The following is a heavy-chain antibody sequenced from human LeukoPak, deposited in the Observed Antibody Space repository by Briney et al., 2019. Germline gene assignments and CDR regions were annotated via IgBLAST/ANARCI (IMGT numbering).Heavy chain of an antibody. V-gene: IGHV3-74*01. Sequence: GGSLRLSCAASGFTFSSYWMHWVRQDPVKGLLWVSRINGDGSSTDYADSEKGRFTISRDNAKNTVYLQMNGLKAEDTAVYYCVRGYSSGYRLDYWGQGTLVTVSS. CDR2: INGDGSST. D-gene: IGHD3-22*01. J-gene: IGHJ4*02. CDR3: VRGYSSGYRLDY. CDR1: GFTFSSYW.